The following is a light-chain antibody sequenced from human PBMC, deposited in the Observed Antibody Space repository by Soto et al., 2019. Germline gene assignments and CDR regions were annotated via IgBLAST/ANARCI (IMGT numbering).Light chain of an antibody. CDR3: SSYTSSSPHV. J-gene: IGLJ1*01. Sequence: QSVLTQPASVSGSPGQSITISCTGTSSDVGGYNYVSWYQQHPGKAPKLMIYDVSNRPSGVSNRFSGSKSGNTASLTISGLQAEDEADYYCSSYTSSSPHVFGTGTKVTLL. CDR2: DVS. V-gene: IGLV2-14*01. CDR1: SSDVGGYNY.